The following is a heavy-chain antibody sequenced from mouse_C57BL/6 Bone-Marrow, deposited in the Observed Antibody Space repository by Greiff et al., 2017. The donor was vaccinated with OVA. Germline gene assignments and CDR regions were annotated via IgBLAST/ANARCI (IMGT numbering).Heavy chain of an antibody. Sequence: EVQLQQSGPELVKPGASVKISCKASGYTFTDYYMNWVKQSHGQSLEWIGDINPNNGGTSYNQKFKGKATLTVDKSSSTAYMELRSLTSEDSAGYYCARDDYYFDYWGQGTTLTVSS. V-gene: IGHV1-26*01. J-gene: IGHJ2*01. CDR3: ARDDYYFDY. CDR2: INPNNGGT. D-gene: IGHD2-12*01. CDR1: GYTFTDYY.